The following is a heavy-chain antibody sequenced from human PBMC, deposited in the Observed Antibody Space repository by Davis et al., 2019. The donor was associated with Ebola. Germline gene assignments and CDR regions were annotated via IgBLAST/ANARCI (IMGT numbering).Heavy chain of an antibody. CDR1: GGSISSSSYY. CDR3: ARLIVATGGYDI. Sequence: SETLSLTCTVSGGSISSSSYYWGWIRQPPGKGLEWIGSIYYSGSTYYNPSLKSRVTISVDTSKNQFSLKLSSVTAADTAVYYCARLIVATGGYDIWGQGTRVTVSS. V-gene: IGHV4-39*01. CDR2: IYYSGST. D-gene: IGHD5-12*01. J-gene: IGHJ4*02.